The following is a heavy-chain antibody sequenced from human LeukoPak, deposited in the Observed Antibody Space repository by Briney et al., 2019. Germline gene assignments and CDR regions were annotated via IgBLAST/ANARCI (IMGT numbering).Heavy chain of an antibody. Sequence: SETLSLTCTVSGGSISSSSYYWGWIRQPPGNGLEWIGSIDYSGSTYYNPSLKSRVTISVDTSKNQFSLKLSSVTAADTAVYYCARHPSVLLRFGQPDYYYYMDVWGKGTTVTVSS. CDR2: IDYSGST. D-gene: IGHD3-10*01. CDR3: ARHPSVLLRFGQPDYYYYMDV. J-gene: IGHJ6*03. V-gene: IGHV4-39*01. CDR1: GGSISSSSYY.